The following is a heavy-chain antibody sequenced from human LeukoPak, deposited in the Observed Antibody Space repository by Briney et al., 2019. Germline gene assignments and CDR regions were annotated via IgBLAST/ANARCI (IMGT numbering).Heavy chain of an antibody. CDR3: ARSVQQLAYYFDY. V-gene: IGHV3-30-3*01. D-gene: IGHD6-13*01. J-gene: IGHJ4*02. CDR2: ISYDGSNK. CDR1: GFTFSSYA. Sequence: PGRSLRLSCAASGFTFSSYAMHWVRQAPGKGLEWVAVISYDGSNKYYADSVKGRFTISRDNSKNTLYLQMNSLRAEDTAVYYCARSVQQLAYYFDYWGQGTLATVSS.